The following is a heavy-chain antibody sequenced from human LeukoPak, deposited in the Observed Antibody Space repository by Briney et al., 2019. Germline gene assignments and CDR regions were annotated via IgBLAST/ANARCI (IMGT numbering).Heavy chain of an antibody. Sequence: GGSLRLSCAASGFTFSSYNMNWVRQAPGKGLEWVSSITSSSTYIYYADSVKGRFTISRDNSKNTLYLQMNSLRAEDTAVYCAREDSGSYYNYYYFYMDVWGKGTTVTISS. V-gene: IGHV3-21*04. D-gene: IGHD3-10*01. CDR2: ITSSSTYI. J-gene: IGHJ6*03. CDR1: GFTFSSYN. CDR3: AREDSGSYYNYYYFYMDV.